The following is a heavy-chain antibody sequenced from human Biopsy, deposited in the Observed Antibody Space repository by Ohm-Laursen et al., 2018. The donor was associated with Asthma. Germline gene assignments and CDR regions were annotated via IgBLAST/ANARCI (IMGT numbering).Heavy chain of an antibody. CDR2: IIPFYGTA. J-gene: IGHJ4*02. Sequence: SSVKVSCKPSGGTFSTFGISWVRQAPGQGLEWLGRIIPFYGTATYAQNFQGRLTLTADESTSTAYMELSSLRSEDTAVYFCARDYDGDYVQRHLPLAYWGQGTLVTVSS. V-gene: IGHV1-69*15. CDR1: GGTFSTFG. CDR3: ARDYDGDYVQRHLPLAY. D-gene: IGHD4-17*01.